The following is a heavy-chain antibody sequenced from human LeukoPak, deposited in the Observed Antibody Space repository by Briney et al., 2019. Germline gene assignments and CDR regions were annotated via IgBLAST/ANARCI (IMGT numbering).Heavy chain of an antibody. CDR1: GFTFSSYW. V-gene: IGHV3-7*01. CDR2: IKEDGSQT. D-gene: IGHD5-18*01. Sequence: GGSLRLSCAASGFTFSSYWMSWVRQAPGKGLEWVANIKEDGSQTYYVDSVKGRFTISRDNAKNSLYLQMNSLRAEDAAVYYCARATEGYSYGYQVYYYYYMDVWGKGTTVTVSS. J-gene: IGHJ6*03. CDR3: ARATEGYSYGYQVYYYYYMDV.